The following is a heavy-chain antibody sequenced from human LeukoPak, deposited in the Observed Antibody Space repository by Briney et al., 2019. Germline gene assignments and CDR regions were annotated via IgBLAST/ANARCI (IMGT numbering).Heavy chain of an antibody. V-gene: IGHV4-4*02. CDR3: ARDLGNGYFDY. J-gene: IGHJ4*02. CDR1: GGSISSGWW. D-gene: IGHD4-23*01. CDR2: IHPSGST. Sequence: PSETLSLTCAVSGGSISSGWWCSWVRQPPGKGLEWIGEIHPSGSTNYNPSLKSRVTMSVDTSKNQFSLKLSSVTAADTAVYYCARDLGNGYFDYWGQGTLVTVSS.